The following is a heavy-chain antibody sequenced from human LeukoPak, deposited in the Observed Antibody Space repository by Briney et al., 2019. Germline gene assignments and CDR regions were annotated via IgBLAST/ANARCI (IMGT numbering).Heavy chain of an antibody. D-gene: IGHD1-26*01. CDR1: GGSFSGYY. CDR2: INHSGST. Sequence: SETLSLTCAVYGGSFSGYYWSWIRQPPGKGLEWIGEINHSGSTNYNPSLKSRVTISVDTSKNQFSLKLSSVTAADTAVYYCARDQSGSYIFDYWGQGTLVTVSS. V-gene: IGHV4-34*01. J-gene: IGHJ4*02. CDR3: ARDQSGSYIFDY.